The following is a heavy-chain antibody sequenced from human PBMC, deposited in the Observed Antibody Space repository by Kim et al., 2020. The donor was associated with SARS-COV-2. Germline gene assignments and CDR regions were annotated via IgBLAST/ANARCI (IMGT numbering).Heavy chain of an antibody. D-gene: IGHD2-2*01. J-gene: IGHJ5*02. Sequence: GGSLRLSCAASGLTFTNYAMTWVRQAPGKGLEWVSSISYSGGKTNYADSVKGRFTISRDNSKNMLYLQMNSLRGEDTAVYYCAKVQVPGAIASWFDPWGQGVLVTVSS. CDR3: AKVQVPGAIASWFDP. CDR1: GLTFTNYA. CDR2: ISYSGGKT. V-gene: IGHV3-23*01.